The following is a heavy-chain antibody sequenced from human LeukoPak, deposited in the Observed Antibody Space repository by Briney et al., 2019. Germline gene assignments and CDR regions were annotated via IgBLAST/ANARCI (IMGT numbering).Heavy chain of an antibody. CDR2: INPNSGDT. V-gene: IGHV1-2*02. CDR3: ATLGYCSSTSCYRDIDY. Sequence: ASVKVSCKASGYTFTGYYIHWVRQAPGQGLEWMGWINPNSGDTNYAQRFRGRVTMTRDTSISTAYMQLSRLRSDDTAVYYCATLGYCSSTSCYRDIDYWGQGTLVTVSS. J-gene: IGHJ4*02. CDR1: GYTFTGYY. D-gene: IGHD2-2*01.